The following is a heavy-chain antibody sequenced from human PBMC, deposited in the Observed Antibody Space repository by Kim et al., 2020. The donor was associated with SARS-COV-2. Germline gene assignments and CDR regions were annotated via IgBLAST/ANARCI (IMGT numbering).Heavy chain of an antibody. J-gene: IGHJ6*02. D-gene: IGHD6-19*01. CDR1: VFTFSSYD. CDR3: ARGSLAGDYYYGMDV. CDR2: IGTAGDT. Sequence: GGSLRLSCAASVFTFSSYDMHWVRQATGKGLEWVSAIGTAGDTYYPGSVKGRFTISRENAKKSLYLQMNSLRAGDTAVYYCARGSLAGDYYYGMDVWGQG. V-gene: IGHV3-13*04.